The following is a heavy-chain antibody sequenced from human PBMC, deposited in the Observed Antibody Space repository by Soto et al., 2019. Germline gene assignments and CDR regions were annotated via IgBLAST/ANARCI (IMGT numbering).Heavy chain of an antibody. D-gene: IGHD1-26*01. J-gene: IGHJ6*03. V-gene: IGHV1-18*01. Sequence: SVNVSCKASGYTFTSYGFSWVRQAPGQGLEWMGWISASNGNTNYAQKLQGRVTMTTDTSTGTAYMELRSLRSDDTATYYCARNSVPTCRYGVVSNGYYFRALDGWG. CDR3: ARNSVPTCRYGVVSNGYYFRALDG. CDR2: ISASNGNT. CDR1: GYTFTSYG.